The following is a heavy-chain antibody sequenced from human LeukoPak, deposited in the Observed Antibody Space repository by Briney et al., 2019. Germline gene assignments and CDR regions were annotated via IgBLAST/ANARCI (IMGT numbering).Heavy chain of an antibody. CDR1: GYTFTGYY. J-gene: IGHJ5*02. CDR2: INPDSGGT. CDR3: VRGAGTPSSTSYNWFDP. Sequence: ASVKVSCKASGYTFTGYYMHWVRQAPGQGLEWMGWINPDSGGTNYAQKFQDRVTMTRDTSITTAYMELSRLISDDTAVYYCVRGAGTPSSTSYNWFDPWGQGTLVTVSS. V-gene: IGHV1-2*02. D-gene: IGHD2-2*01.